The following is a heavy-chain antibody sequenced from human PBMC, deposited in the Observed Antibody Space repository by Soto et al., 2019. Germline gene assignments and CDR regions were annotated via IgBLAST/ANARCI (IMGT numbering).Heavy chain of an antibody. D-gene: IGHD6-13*01. J-gene: IGHJ6*02. CDR3: ATSTIDTSTWKQYFYGMDV. V-gene: IGHV1-3*01. CDR1: EDTFTRYV. Sequence: QVPLVQSGAEVKKPGASVKVSCKASEDTFTRYVIHWVRQAPGQMLEWMGWINAGNGNTKYSQNFQGRVTITRDASASTAYMELSSLRSQDTAVYYCATSTIDTSTWKQYFYGMDVWGQGSTVTVSS. CDR2: INAGNGNT.